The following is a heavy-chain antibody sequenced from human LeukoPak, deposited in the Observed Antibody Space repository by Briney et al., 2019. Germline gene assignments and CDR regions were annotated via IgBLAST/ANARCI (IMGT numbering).Heavy chain of an antibody. CDR3: ARGLGYSSGWYPLHYFDY. D-gene: IGHD6-19*01. CDR1: GGSFSGYY. J-gene: IGHJ4*02. CDR2: INHSGST. V-gene: IGHV4-34*01. Sequence: SETLSLTCAVYGGSFSGYYWSWIRQPPGKGLEWIGEINHSGSTNYNPSLKSRVTISVDTSKYQFSLRLSSVTAADTAVYYCARGLGYSSGWYPLHYFDYWGQGTLVTVSS.